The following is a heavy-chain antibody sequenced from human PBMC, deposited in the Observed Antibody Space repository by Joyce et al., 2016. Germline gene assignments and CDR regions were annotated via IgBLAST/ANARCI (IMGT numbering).Heavy chain of an antibody. CDR3: ARGGLVYDYSMDV. CDR2: ISGDRRVI. J-gene: IGHJ6*02. V-gene: IGHV3-21*02. CDR1: GFMFSTSS. Sequence: EVQLVESGGGLVKPGGSLKISCAASGFMFSTSSMSWFRQAPGKGLEWVSAISGDRRVIFHADSVRGRFTVSRDNAENSLYLQMKSLRVEDTAVYFCARGGLVYDYSMDVWGQGTTVIVSS. D-gene: IGHD2-21*01.